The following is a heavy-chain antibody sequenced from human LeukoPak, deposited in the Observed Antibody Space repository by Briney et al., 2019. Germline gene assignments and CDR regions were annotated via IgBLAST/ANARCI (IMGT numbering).Heavy chain of an antibody. D-gene: IGHD2-15*01. J-gene: IGHJ4*02. CDR2: INLDGTDK. V-gene: IGHV3-7*01. CDR1: GFSFSNHW. CDR3: VRNGGSLDY. Sequence: GGSLRLSCAASGFSFSNHWMSGVRQPPGKGLEWVASINLDGTDKYYVDAVKGRFTISRDNAKNSLFLEMNSLRATDTAVYYCVRNGGSLDYWGQGTLVTVSS.